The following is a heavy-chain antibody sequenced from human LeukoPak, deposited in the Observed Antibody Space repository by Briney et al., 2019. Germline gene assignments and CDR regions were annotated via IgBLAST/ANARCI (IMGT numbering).Heavy chain of an antibody. Sequence: GGSLRLSCAASGFTFSSFGMHWVRQAPGKGLEWVAVIWYDGSDKYYADSVKGRFTISRDKSKNTLYLQMNSLRAEDTAVYYCAKIPEIYSSGWYYFDHWGQGTLVTVSS. V-gene: IGHV3-33*03. CDR3: AKIPEIYSSGWYYFDH. CDR1: GFTFSSFG. CDR2: IWYDGSDK. J-gene: IGHJ4*02. D-gene: IGHD6-19*01.